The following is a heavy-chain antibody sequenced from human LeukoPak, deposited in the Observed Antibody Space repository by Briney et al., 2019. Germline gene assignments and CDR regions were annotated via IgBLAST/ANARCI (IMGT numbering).Heavy chain of an antibody. CDR1: GFTFSDYY. CDR2: ISSSGSTI. D-gene: IGHD1-1*01. CDR3: ARDKGRGEYNLDY. V-gene: IGHV3-11*04. J-gene: IGHJ4*02. Sequence: GGSLRLSCVASGFTFSDYYMTWIRQAPGKGLEWVSYISSSGSTIYYADSVKGRFTISRDNAKNSLYLQLNSLRAEDTTVYYCARDKGRGEYNLDYWGQGTLVSVSS.